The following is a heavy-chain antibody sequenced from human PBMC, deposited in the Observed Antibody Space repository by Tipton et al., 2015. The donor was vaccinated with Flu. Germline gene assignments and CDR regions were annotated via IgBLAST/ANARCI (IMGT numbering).Heavy chain of an antibody. CDR1: GGSFSGYY. D-gene: IGHD6-13*01. V-gene: IGHV4-34*01. Sequence: TLSLTCAVYGGSFSGYYWSWIRQPPGKGLEWIGEINHSGSTNYNPSLKGRVTISVDTSKNQFSLKLSSATAVDTAVYYCARASGIAAAGTKYFDLWGRGTLVTVSS. CDR3: ARASGIAAAGTKYFDL. CDR2: INHSGST. J-gene: IGHJ2*01.